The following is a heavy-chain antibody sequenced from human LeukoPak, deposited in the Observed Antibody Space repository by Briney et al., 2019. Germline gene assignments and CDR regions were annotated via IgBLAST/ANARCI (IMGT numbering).Heavy chain of an antibody. Sequence: SETLSLTCTVSGGSISSYYWTWTRQSPGKVLEWIGFFHHSGSTNYNPSLKSRVTMSVDTSKNQFSLKLSSVTAADTAVYYCARSLIWFVDPWGQGTLVTVSS. D-gene: IGHD2-21*01. CDR2: FHHSGST. CDR3: ARSLIWFVDP. V-gene: IGHV4-59*12. J-gene: IGHJ5*02. CDR1: GGSISSYY.